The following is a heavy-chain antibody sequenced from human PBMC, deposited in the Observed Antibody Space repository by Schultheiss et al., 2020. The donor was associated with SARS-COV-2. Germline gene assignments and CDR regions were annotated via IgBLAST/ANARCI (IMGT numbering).Heavy chain of an antibody. CDR2: SYYSGST. V-gene: IGHV4-61*01. CDR3: ARFPDYLYCSSTSCYGNYYYGMDV. Sequence: SETLSLTCTVSGGSVSSGSYSWNWIRQPPGKGLEWIGYSYYSGSTNYNPSLKSRVTISVDTSKNQFSLKLSSVTAADTAVYYCARFPDYLYCSSTSCYGNYYYGMDVWGQGTTVTVSS. CDR1: GGSVSSGSYS. J-gene: IGHJ6*02. D-gene: IGHD2-2*01.